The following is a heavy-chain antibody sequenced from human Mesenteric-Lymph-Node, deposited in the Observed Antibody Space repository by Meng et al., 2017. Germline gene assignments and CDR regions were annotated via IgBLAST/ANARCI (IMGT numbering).Heavy chain of an antibody. CDR1: GVSISSNIR. Sequence: VKLTERGPGLVKPSGTLSLTVGVSGVSISSNIRWTWVRQPPGKGLEWIGDIDDSGSTNYNPSLNSRISISLDKSKNHFSLKVNSVTAADTAVYYCARGKQDAWELLAYWGQGALVTVSS. CDR3: ARGKQDAWELLAY. V-gene: IGHV4-4*02. D-gene: IGHD1-26*01. CDR2: IDDSGST. J-gene: IGHJ4*02.